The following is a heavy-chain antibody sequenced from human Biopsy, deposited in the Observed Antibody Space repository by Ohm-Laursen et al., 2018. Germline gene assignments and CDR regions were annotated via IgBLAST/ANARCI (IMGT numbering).Heavy chain of an antibody. CDR1: GGTFHNYP. CDR2: VMPIFGTA. CDR3: ATRVTPVTTLYYSAMDV. D-gene: IGHD4-17*01. Sequence: GSSVKVSCKASGGTFHNYPLSWVRKAPGQGLEWMGGVMPIFGTANYAQKFQGRVTITADKSTSTAHLDLSSLRSEDTAVYYCATRVTPVTTLYYSAMDVWGQGTAVTDSS. V-gene: IGHV1-69*06. J-gene: IGHJ6*02.